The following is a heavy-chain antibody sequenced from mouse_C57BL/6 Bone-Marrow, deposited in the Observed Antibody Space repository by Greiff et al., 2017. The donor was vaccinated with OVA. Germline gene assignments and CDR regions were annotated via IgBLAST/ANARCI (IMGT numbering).Heavy chain of an antibody. Sequence: VQLQQSGAELVRPGASVKLSCKASGYTFTDYYINWVKQRPGQGLEWIARIYPGSGNTYYNEKFKGKATLTAEKSSSTAYMQLSSLTSEDSAVYFCARGGPPFYYDYDDYWGQGTTLTVSS. CDR3: ARGGPPFYYDYDDY. CDR1: GYTFTDYY. V-gene: IGHV1-76*01. CDR2: IYPGSGNT. J-gene: IGHJ2*01. D-gene: IGHD2-4*01.